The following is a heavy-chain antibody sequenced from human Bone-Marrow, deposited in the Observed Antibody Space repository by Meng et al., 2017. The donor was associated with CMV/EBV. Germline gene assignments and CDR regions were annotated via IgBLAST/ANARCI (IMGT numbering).Heavy chain of an antibody. CDR1: GYTFTTYD. J-gene: IGHJ5*02. V-gene: IGHV1-8*03. Sequence: ASVKVSCKASGYTFTTYDINWIRQAPGQGLEWMAWINPNTGDSGYAQKFQGRLAITRDTSISTVYMELGSLRSDDTAVYYCARCCRINGPRWLDPWGQGTPVTVSS. CDR3: ARCCRINGPRWLDP. D-gene: IGHD1-14*01. CDR2: INPNTGDS.